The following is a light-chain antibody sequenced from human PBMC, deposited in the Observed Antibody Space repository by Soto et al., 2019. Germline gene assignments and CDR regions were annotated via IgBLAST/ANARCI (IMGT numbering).Light chain of an antibody. CDR1: SSNIGNNY. CDR3: GTWDSSLSAYV. V-gene: IGLV1-51*02. J-gene: IGLJ1*01. CDR2: ENN. Sequence: QSVLTQPPSVSAAPGQKVTSSCSGSSSNIGNNYVSWYQQLPGTAPKLLIYENNKRPSGIPDRLSGSKSGTSATLGITGLQTGDEADYYCGTWDSSLSAYVFGTGTKDTVL.